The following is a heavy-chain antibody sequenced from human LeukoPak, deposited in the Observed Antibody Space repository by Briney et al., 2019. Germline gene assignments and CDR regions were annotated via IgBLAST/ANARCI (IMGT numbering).Heavy chain of an antibody. D-gene: IGHD3-16*01. CDR3: AREGLEYYGMDV. CDR2: ISGNKGHT. Sequence: ASVKVSCKAPGYRFSSYGITWVRQAPGEELEWKGWISGNKGHTNYAQKFQGRVTMTIDTSTTTAYMEVRSLRSDDTAVYYCAREGLEYYGMDVWGQGTTVTVSS. V-gene: IGHV1-18*01. J-gene: IGHJ6*02. CDR1: GYRFSSYG.